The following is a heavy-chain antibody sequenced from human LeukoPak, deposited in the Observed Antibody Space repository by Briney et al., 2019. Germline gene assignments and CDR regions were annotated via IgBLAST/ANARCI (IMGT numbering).Heavy chain of an antibody. CDR1: GFTFSSYW. V-gene: IGHV3-7*01. J-gene: IGHJ4*02. Sequence: GGSLRLSCAASGFTFSSYWLSWVRQAPGKGLEWVANIKEDGSEKYYVDSVKGRFTISRDNARNSLYLQMNSLRAEDTAVYYCAREKEGWFGELSGYFDYWGQGTLVTVSS. CDR3: AREKEGWFGELSGYFDY. D-gene: IGHD3-10*01. CDR2: IKEDGSEK.